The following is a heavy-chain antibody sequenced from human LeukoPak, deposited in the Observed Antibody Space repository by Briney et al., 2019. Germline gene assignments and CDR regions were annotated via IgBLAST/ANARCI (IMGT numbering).Heavy chain of an antibody. J-gene: IGHJ4*02. Sequence: ASVKVSCKTSGYTFTIHHIQWVRQAPGQGLEWMGWINTNSGGTIYSQKLQGRITMTRDPSITTAYMELSRLRSDDTAVYYCARDYSTSSWDNWGQGTLVTVSS. D-gene: IGHD6-13*01. CDR1: GYTFTIHH. V-gene: IGHV1-2*02. CDR2: INTNSGGT. CDR3: ARDYSTSSWDN.